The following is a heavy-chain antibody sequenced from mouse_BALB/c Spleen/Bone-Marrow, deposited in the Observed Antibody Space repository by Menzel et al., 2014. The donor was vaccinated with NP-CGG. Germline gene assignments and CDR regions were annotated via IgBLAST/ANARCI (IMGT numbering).Heavy chain of an antibody. Sequence: VQLQQSGAGLVKPGASVKLSCKASGYTFTSYYMYWVKQRPGQGLEWIGEINPSNGGTNFNEKFKSKATLTVDKSSSTAYMQLSSLTSEDSAVYYCTRSTMITYFDYWGQGTTLTVSS. J-gene: IGHJ2*01. CDR2: INPSNGGT. D-gene: IGHD2-4*01. V-gene: IGHV1S81*02. CDR1: GYTFTSYY. CDR3: TRSTMITYFDY.